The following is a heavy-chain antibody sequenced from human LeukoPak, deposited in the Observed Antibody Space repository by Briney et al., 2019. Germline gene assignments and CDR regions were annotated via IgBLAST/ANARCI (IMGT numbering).Heavy chain of an antibody. Sequence: SGPTLVNPTQTLTLTCTFSGFSLTARGVHVGWIRQPPGKALEWLALIYWDDDKLYNPSLKSRLTITKDTSKNQVVLIMTNMDPVDTGTYYCAHSGMITIGGVIVLFDSWGQGTLVTVSS. J-gene: IGHJ4*02. CDR1: GFSLTARGVH. CDR2: IYWDDDK. V-gene: IGHV2-5*02. CDR3: AHSGMITIGGVIVLFDS. D-gene: IGHD3-16*02.